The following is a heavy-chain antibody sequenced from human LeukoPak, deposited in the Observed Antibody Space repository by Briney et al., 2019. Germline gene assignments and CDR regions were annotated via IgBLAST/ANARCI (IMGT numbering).Heavy chain of an antibody. J-gene: IGHJ6*02. D-gene: IGHD4-17*01. V-gene: IGHV7-4-1*02. Sequence: ASVKVSCTASGYTFTGYAMNWVRQAPGQGLEWMGWINTNTGNPTYAQGFTGRFVFSLDTSVSTAYLQISSLKAEDAAVYYCARVRRTPYYYYGMDVWGQGTTVTVSS. CDR2: INTNTGNP. CDR3: ARVRRTPYYYYGMDV. CDR1: GYTFTGYA.